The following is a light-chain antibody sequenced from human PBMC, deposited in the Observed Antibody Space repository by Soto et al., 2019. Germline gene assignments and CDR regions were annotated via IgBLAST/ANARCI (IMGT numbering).Light chain of an antibody. V-gene: IGKV1D-12*01. CDR1: QGIRSR. CDR2: DAS. CDR3: QQANSFPLT. J-gene: IGKJ4*01. Sequence: DTQLTQSPSSVCASVGYRVTITCRASQGIRSRLAWYQQKLGKAPKLLIYDASTLQSGVPSRFSGSGSGTDFTLTINSLQPEDFATYYCQQANSFPLTFGGGTKVDIK.